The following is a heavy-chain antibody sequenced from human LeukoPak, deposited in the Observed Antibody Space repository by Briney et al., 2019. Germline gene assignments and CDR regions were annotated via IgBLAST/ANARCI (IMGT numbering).Heavy chain of an antibody. D-gene: IGHD5-18*01. CDR2: IHTSGST. Sequence: PSETLSLTCTVSGGSISSGSYYWSWIRQPAGKGLEWIGRIHTSGSTNYNPSLKSRVTISVDTSKNQFSLKLSSVTAADTAVYYCARAKVPDTALDYWGQGTLVTVSS. CDR1: GGSISSGSYY. V-gene: IGHV4-61*02. CDR3: ARAKVPDTALDY. J-gene: IGHJ4*02.